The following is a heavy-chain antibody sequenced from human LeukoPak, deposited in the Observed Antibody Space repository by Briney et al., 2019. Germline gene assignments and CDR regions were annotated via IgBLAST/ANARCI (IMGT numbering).Heavy chain of an antibody. CDR2: ITPDGSGT. J-gene: IGHJ4*02. Sequence: PGGSLRLSCTASGFTFSNYWLHWVRQAPGEGLVWLSGITPDGSGTRYVDSVKGRFTISRDNAKNTVYLQMNSLRTDDTAVYYCARGVVVIATSGNDYWGQGTLVTVSS. CDR3: ARGVVVIATSGNDY. D-gene: IGHD3-16*02. CDR1: GFTFSNYW. V-gene: IGHV3-74*01.